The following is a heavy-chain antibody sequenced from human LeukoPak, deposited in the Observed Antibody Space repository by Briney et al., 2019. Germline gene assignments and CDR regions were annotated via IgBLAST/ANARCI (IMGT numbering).Heavy chain of an antibody. CDR2: TSAYNGNT. V-gene: IGHV1-18*01. J-gene: IGHJ4*02. CDR1: GYTFTSYG. Sequence: ASVKVSCKASGYTFTSYGISSVRQAPVQGLEWMGWTSAYNGNTNYAQKLQGSVTMTTDTSTSTAYMELRSLRSDDTAVYYCARDRGSGGIDYWGQGTLVTVSS. D-gene: IGHD6-25*01. CDR3: ARDRGSGGIDY.